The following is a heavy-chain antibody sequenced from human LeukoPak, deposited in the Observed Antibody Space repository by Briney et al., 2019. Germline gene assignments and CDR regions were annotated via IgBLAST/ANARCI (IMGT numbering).Heavy chain of an antibody. J-gene: IGHJ4*02. Sequence: PGGSLRLSCAASGFTFSSYSMNWVRQAPGEGLEWVSSISSSSSYIYYADSVKGRFTISRDNAKNSLYLQMNSLRAEDTAVYYCASLGSGSYSYWGQGTLVTVSS. CDR2: ISSSSSYI. CDR1: GFTFSSYS. D-gene: IGHD1-26*01. V-gene: IGHV3-21*01. CDR3: ASLGSGSYSY.